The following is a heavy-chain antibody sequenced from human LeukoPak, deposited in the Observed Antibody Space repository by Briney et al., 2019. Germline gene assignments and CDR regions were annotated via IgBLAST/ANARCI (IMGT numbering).Heavy chain of an antibody. CDR2: ITASGDTT. CDR1: GPTFSSYS. Sequence: GGSLRLSCEASGPTFSSYSMSWVRQAPGRGLEWVSAITASGDTTYYADSVTGRFTISRDNSKNTLYLQTNSLRVEDTAVYYCAKMSGYFDYWGQGTLVTVSS. CDR3: AKMSGYFDY. D-gene: IGHD5/OR15-5a*01. V-gene: IGHV3-23*01. J-gene: IGHJ4*02.